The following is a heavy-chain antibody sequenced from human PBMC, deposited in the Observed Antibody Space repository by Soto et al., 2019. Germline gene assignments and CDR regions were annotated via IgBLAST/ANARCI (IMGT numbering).Heavy chain of an antibody. Sequence: PSQTLSLTCAISGDSVSSNSAVWNWIRQSPSRGLEWLGRTYYRSKWYNDYAVSVKSRITINPDTSKNQFSLQLNSVTPEDTAVYYCASGRYNNDSSGPPRPPGYYYYGMDVWGQGTTVTVSS. D-gene: IGHD3-22*01. V-gene: IGHV6-1*01. J-gene: IGHJ6*02. CDR3: ASGRYNNDSSGPPRPPGYYYYGMDV. CDR1: GDSVSSNSAV. CDR2: TYYRSKWYN.